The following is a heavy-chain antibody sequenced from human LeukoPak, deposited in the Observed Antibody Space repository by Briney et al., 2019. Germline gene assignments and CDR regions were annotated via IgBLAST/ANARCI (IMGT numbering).Heavy chain of an antibody. J-gene: IGHJ4*02. Sequence: ASVKVSCKASGGTFSSYAISWVRQAPGQGLEWMGRIIPIFGTANYAQKFQGRVTITTDESTSTAYMELSSLRSEDTAVYYCARDGYSYGRLFDYWGQGTLVTVSS. V-gene: IGHV1-69*05. CDR2: IIPIFGTA. D-gene: IGHD5-18*01. CDR1: GGTFSSYA. CDR3: ARDGYSYGRLFDY.